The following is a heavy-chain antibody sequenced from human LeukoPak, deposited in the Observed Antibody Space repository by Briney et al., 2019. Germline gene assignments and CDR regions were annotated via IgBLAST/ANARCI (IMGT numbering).Heavy chain of an antibody. J-gene: IGHJ6*03. Sequence: SETLSLACTVSGGSISSYYWSWIRQPPGKGLEWIGYIYNRVSTNYNPSLKSRVTISVDTSKNQFSLRLSSVTAADTAVYYCARGAGRGYFYMDVWGKGTTVTVSS. CDR2: IYNRVST. CDR1: GGSISSYY. CDR3: ARGAGRGYFYMDV. V-gene: IGHV4-59*01. D-gene: IGHD1-26*01.